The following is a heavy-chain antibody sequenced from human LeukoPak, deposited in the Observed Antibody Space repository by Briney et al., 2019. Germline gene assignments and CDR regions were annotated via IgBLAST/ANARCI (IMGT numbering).Heavy chain of an antibody. V-gene: IGHV3-74*01. Sequence: GGSLRLSCAASGFTFSSYWMHWVRQTPGKGLVWVSRINSDGSTTSYADSVKGRFTISRDNAKNTLYLQMSSLRAEDTAVYYCARARDYGDYVNWFDPWGQGTLVTVSS. CDR1: GFTFSSYW. CDR3: ARARDYGDYVNWFDP. D-gene: IGHD4-17*01. CDR2: INSDGSTT. J-gene: IGHJ5*02.